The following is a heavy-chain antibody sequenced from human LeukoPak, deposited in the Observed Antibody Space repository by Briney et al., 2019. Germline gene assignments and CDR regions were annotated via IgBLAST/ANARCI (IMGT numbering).Heavy chain of an antibody. CDR2: ISYDGNNK. Sequence: PGGSLRLSCAASGFTFSSYAMHWVRQAPGKGLEWVAVISYDGNNKYYADSVKGRFTISRDNSKNTLYLQMNSLRSEDTAVYYCATRKGLYYDFWSGYYPHSYMDVWGKGTTVTVSS. J-gene: IGHJ6*03. CDR1: GFTFSSYA. V-gene: IGHV3-30-3*01. CDR3: ATRKGLYYDFWSGYYPHSYMDV. D-gene: IGHD3-3*01.